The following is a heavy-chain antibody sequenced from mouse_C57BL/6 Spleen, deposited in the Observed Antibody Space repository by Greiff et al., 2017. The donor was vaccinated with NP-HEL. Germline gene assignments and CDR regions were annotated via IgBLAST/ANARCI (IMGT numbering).Heavy chain of an antibody. Sequence: VQLQQSGAELVKPGASVKLSCKASGYTFTSYWMHWVKQRPGRGLEWIGRIDPNSGGTKYHEKFKSKATLTVDKPSSTAYMHLSSLTSEDSAVYYCAREDYYGSSSSYAMDYWGQGTSVTVSS. CDR3: AREDYYGSSSSYAMDY. CDR2: IDPNSGGT. CDR1: GYTFTSYW. J-gene: IGHJ4*01. V-gene: IGHV1-72*01. D-gene: IGHD1-1*01.